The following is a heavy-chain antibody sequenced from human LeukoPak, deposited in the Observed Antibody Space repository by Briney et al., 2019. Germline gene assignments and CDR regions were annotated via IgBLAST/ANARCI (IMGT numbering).Heavy chain of an antibody. J-gene: IGHJ3*01. V-gene: IGHV3-30*02. D-gene: IGHD2-2*01. CDR1: GFTFSSYG. Sequence: PGGSLRLSCAASGFTFSSYGMHWVRQAPGKGLEWVAFIRYDGSNKYYADSVKGRFTISRDNSKNTLYLQMNSLRAEDTAVYYCAKDRGDIVVVPAALRPWGQGTMVTVSS. CDR3: AKDRGDIVVVPAALRP. CDR2: IRYDGSNK.